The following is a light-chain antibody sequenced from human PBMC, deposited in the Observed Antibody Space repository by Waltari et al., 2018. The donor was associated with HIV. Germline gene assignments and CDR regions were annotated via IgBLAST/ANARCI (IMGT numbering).Light chain of an antibody. J-gene: IGLJ2*01. CDR3: CSYANSSTV. V-gene: IGLV2-23*01. CDR2: EGS. Sequence: QSALTQFASVSGSPGQSITISCTGTSSAVGNYNPVSWYHQHPGKAPKPIIYEGSKRPSGVSNRFSGSKSGNTASLTISGLQAEDEADYYCCSYANSSTVFGGGTKVTVL. CDR1: SSAVGNYNP.